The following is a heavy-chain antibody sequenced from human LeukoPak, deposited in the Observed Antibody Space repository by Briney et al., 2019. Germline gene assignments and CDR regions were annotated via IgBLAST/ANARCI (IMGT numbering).Heavy chain of an antibody. V-gene: IGHV1-18*01. Sequence: ASVKVSCKVSDYTFTSYGISWVRQAPGQGLEWMGWISGYNGNTNYAQKLQGRVTMTTDTSTSTAYMELRSLRSDDTAVYYCASVTMVRGVRAFDIWGQGTMVTVSS. CDR3: ASVTMVRGVRAFDI. CDR1: DYTFTSYG. J-gene: IGHJ3*02. D-gene: IGHD3-10*01. CDR2: ISGYNGNT.